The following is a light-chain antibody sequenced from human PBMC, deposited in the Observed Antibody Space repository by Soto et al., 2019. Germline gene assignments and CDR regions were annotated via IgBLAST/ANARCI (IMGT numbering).Light chain of an antibody. J-gene: IGLJ1*01. V-gene: IGLV2-14*01. CDR2: EVN. Sequence: LTQPASVSGSPGQSITVSCTGTSSDIGSYNYVSWYQQHPGKAPKLIIYEVNNRPSGVSNRFSGSKSGNTASLTVSGLQAEDEADYYCASFTTPSTRVFGTGTKVTVL. CDR3: ASFTTPSTRV. CDR1: SSDIGSYNY.